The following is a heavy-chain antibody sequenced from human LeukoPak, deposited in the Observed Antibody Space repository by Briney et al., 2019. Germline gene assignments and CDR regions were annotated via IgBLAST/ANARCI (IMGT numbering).Heavy chain of an antibody. J-gene: IGHJ4*02. CDR3: ARDSRTSIASY. D-gene: IGHD6-6*01. CDR1: GYTFTSYD. V-gene: IGHV1-46*01. CDR2: INPSGGST. Sequence: GASVKVSCKASGYTFTSYDINWVRQAPGQGLEWMGIINPSGGSTSYAQKFQGRVTMTRDTSTSTVYMELSSLRSEDTAVYYCARDSRTSIASYWGQGTLVTVSS.